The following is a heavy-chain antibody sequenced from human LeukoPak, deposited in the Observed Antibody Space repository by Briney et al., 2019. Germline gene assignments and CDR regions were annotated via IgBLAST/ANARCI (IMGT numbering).Heavy chain of an antibody. CDR3: ARDRSDGSGYYGYYFDY. D-gene: IGHD3-22*01. V-gene: IGHV4-4*02. J-gene: IGHJ4*02. CDR2: IYHSGST. CDR1: GGSISSRNW. Sequence: SETLSLTCAVSGGSISSRNWWSWVRQPPGKGLEWIGQIYHSGSTDYNPSLRSRVTISVDTSKNQFSLRLSSVTAADTAVYYCARDRSDGSGYYGYYFDYWGQGTLVSVSS.